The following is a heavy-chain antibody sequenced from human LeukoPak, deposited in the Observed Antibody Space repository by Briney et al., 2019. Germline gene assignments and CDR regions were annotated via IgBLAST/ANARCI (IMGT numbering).Heavy chain of an antibody. CDR1: GGSISSYY. D-gene: IGHD3-22*01. Sequence: PSETLSLTCTVSGGSISSYYWSWIRQPPGKGLEWIGYIYYSGSTNYNPSLKSRVTISVDTSKNQFSLKLSSVTAADTAVYYCAREHYDSSGYYYDYWGQGTLVTVSS. J-gene: IGHJ4*02. CDR3: AREHYDSSGYYYDY. V-gene: IGHV4-59*01. CDR2: IYYSGST.